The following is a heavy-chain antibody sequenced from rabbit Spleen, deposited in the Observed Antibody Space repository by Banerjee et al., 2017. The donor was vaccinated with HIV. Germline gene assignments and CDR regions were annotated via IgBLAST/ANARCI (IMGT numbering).Heavy chain of an antibody. J-gene: IGHJ6*01. CDR2: IDVAKSGDT. V-gene: IGHV1S40*01. CDR1: GLDLSSRYW. CDR3: ARDSGSSFSSYGMDL. Sequence: QSLEESGGDLVKPGASLTLTCKASGLDLSSRYWICWVRQAPGKGLEWIACIDVAKSGDTYYTNWAKGRFTFFKTSSTTVTLQVTSLTAADTATYFCARDSGSSFSSYGMDLWGPGTLVTVS. D-gene: IGHD8-1*01.